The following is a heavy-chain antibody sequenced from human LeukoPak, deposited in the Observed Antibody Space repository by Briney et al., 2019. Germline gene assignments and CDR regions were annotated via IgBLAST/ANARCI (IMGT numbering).Heavy chain of an antibody. J-gene: IGHJ4*02. CDR3: ARRTPGDIVAQWGYFDY. CDR1: GGSISSGGYS. V-gene: IGHV4-30-4*07. D-gene: IGHD5-12*01. CDR2: IYYSGST. Sequence: SETLSLTCAVSGGSISSGGYSWSWIRQPPGKGLEWIGYIYYSGSTYYNPSLKSRVTISVDTSKNQFSLKLSSVTAADTAVYYCARRTPGDIVAQWGYFDYWGQGTLVTVSS.